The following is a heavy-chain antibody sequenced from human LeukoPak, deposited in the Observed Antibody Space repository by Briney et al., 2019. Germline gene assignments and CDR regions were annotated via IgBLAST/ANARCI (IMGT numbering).Heavy chain of an antibody. CDR2: IYYSGST. V-gene: IGHV4-59*01. CDR1: GGSISSYY. D-gene: IGHD3-22*01. J-gene: IGHJ4*02. Sequence: PSETLSLTCTVSGGSISSYYWSWIRQPPGKGLEWIGYIYYSGSTNYNPSLKSRVTISVDTSKNQFSLKLSSVTAADTDVYYCARLSSSYSFDYWGQGTLVTVSS. CDR3: ARLSSSYSFDY.